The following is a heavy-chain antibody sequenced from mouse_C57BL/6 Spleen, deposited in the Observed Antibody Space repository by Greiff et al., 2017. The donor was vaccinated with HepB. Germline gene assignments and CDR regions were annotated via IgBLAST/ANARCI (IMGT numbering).Heavy chain of an antibody. Sequence: QVQLQQSGAELVKPGASVKLSCKASGYTFTSYWMHWVKQRPGQGLEWIGMIHPNSGSTNYNEKFKSKATLTVDKSSSTAYMQLSSLTSEDSAVYYCARRGYYGSSYGFDYWGQGTTLTVSS. V-gene: IGHV1-64*01. CDR1: GYTFTSYW. D-gene: IGHD1-1*01. CDR2: IHPNSGST. CDR3: ARRGYYGSSYGFDY. J-gene: IGHJ2*01.